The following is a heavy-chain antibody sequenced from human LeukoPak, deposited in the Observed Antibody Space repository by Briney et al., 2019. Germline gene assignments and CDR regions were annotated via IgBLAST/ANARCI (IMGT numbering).Heavy chain of an antibody. J-gene: IGHJ3*02. CDR2: ISYDGSNK. D-gene: IGHD1-26*01. V-gene: IGHV3-30*18. CDR1: GFTFSSYG. Sequence: GGSLRLSCAASGFTFSSYGMHWVRRAPGKGLEWVAVISYDGSNKYYADSVKGRFTISRDNSKNTLYLQMNSLRAEDTAVYYCAKVGGSYSAFDIWGQGTMVTVSS. CDR3: AKVGGSYSAFDI.